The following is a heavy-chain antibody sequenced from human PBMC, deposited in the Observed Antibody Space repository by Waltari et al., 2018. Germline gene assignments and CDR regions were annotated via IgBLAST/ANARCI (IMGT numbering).Heavy chain of an antibody. CDR1: GGSISSGSYY. V-gene: IGHV4-61*02. D-gene: IGHD2-2*01. CDR2: IYTSGST. Sequence: QVQLQESGPGLVKPSQTLSLTCTVSGGSISSGSYYWSWIRQPAGQGLEWIGRIYTSGSTNDNPAIKRRGTISVDTSKNQYSLKLSSVTAADTAVDYGASICSRTSCQGADYWGQGTLVTVSS. CDR3: ASICSRTSCQGADY. J-gene: IGHJ4*02.